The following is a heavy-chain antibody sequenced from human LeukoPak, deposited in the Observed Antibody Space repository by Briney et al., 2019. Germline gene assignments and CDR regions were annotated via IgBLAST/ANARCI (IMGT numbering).Heavy chain of an antibody. D-gene: IGHD6-19*01. CDR1: GFTFTSSA. CDR2: IVVGSGNT. CDR3: ARDLYNSGWTGAFDI. V-gene: IGHV1-58*02. Sequence: SVKVSCKASGFTFTSSAMQWVRQARGQRLEWIGWIVVGSGNTNYAQKFQERVTITRDMSTSTAYMELSSLRSEDTAVYYCARDLYNSGWTGAFDIWGQGTMVTVSS. J-gene: IGHJ3*02.